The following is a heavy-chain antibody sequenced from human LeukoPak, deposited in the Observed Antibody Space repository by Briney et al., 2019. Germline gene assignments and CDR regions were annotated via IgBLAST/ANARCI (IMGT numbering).Heavy chain of an antibody. CDR3: ARDGSGYQ. CDR1: GFTFSTYS. V-gene: IGHV3-7*01. CDR2: IKEDGSEK. D-gene: IGHD3-22*01. J-gene: IGHJ4*02. Sequence: GGSLRLSCAASGFTFSTYSMKWVRQAPGKGLEWVDNIKEDGSEKYYGDSVKGRFTISRDNAKNSLYLQMNSLRAEDTAVYYCARDGSGYQWGQGTLVTVSS.